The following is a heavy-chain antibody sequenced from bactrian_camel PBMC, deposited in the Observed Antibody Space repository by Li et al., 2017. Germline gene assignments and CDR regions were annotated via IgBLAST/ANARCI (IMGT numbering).Heavy chain of an antibody. V-gene: IGHV3S53*01. CDR1: GYIISSCG. CDR3: AARFSVCGLWTPFDY. CDR2: IAIDSTT. Sequence: VQLVESGGGSVQAGGSLKLSCVASGYIISSCGMGWYRLAPGKERELVSTIAIDSTTTYADSVKGRFTISRDNAKNTLYLQMNTLKPEDTAVYYCAARFSVCGLWTPFDYWGQGTQVTVSS. J-gene: IGHJ4*01.